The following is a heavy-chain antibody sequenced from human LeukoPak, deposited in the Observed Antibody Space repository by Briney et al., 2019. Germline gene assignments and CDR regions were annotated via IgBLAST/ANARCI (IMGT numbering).Heavy chain of an antibody. CDR1: GFTFSSYA. J-gene: IGHJ5*02. CDR3: SLRFWFDP. Sequence: QPGRSLRLSCAASGFTFSSYAMHWVRQAPGKGLEWVAVISYDGSNKYYADSVKGRFTISRDNSKNTLYLQMNSLRAEDTAVYYYSLRFWFDPWGQGTLVTVSS. V-gene: IGHV3-30-3*01. D-gene: IGHD4-17*01. CDR2: ISYDGSNK.